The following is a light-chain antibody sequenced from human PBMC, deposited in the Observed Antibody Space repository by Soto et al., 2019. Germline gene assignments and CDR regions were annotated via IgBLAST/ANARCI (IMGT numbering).Light chain of an antibody. CDR2: GAS. V-gene: IGKV3-15*01. CDR3: PKYNNWPPHT. J-gene: IGKJ4*02. Sequence: EIVMTQSPATLSVSPEERATLSCRASQSVSSNLAWYQQKPGQAPRLLIYGASTRATGIPARFSGSGSGTEFTLTISSLQSEYFSVFYCPKYNNWPPHTSGGRTKVDIK. CDR1: QSVSSN.